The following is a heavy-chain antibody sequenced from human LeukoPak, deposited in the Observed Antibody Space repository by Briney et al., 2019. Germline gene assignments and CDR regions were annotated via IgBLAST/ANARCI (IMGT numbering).Heavy chain of an antibody. CDR3: AKDMSLSYYDSSGYPSYYFDY. V-gene: IGHV3-9*01. CDR1: GFTFDDYA. D-gene: IGHD3-22*01. CDR2: ISWNSGSI. J-gene: IGHJ4*02. Sequence: GGSLRLSCAASGFTFDDYAMHWVRQAPGKGLEWVSGISWNSGSIGYADSVKGRFTISRDNAKNSLYLQMSSLRAEDTALYYCAKDMSLSYYDSSGYPSYYFDYWGQGTLVTVSS.